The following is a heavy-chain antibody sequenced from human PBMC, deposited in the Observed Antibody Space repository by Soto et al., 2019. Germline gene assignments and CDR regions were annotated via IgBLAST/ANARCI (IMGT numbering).Heavy chain of an antibody. CDR1: GASVRSYH. Sequence: NPSLTCAVSGASVRSYHWSWIRQAAGKGLEWIGRVQMSGTTNYNPSLKTRVTMSLDTSKNEVSLRMTSVTAADTAVYFCAKDRSTMRWFDPWGQGILVTVSS. CDR2: VQMSGTT. V-gene: IGHV4-4*07. D-gene: IGHD1-1*01. J-gene: IGHJ5*02. CDR3: AKDRSTMRWFDP.